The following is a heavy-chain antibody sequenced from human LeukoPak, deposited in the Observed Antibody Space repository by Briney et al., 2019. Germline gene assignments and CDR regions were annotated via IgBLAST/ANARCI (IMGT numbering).Heavy chain of an antibody. J-gene: IGHJ4*02. CDR1: GFTFSSYG. CDR3: GKVIHESGSYFHRPSFDY. V-gene: IGHV3-30*18. CDR2: ISYDGSNK. Sequence: GGSLRLSCAASGFTFSSYGMHWVRQAPGKGPGWVAVISYDGSNKYYADSVKGRFTVSRDNSENTLYLQMNSLRAEDTAVYYCGKVIHESGSYFHRPSFDYWSQGTLVTVSS. D-gene: IGHD3-10*01.